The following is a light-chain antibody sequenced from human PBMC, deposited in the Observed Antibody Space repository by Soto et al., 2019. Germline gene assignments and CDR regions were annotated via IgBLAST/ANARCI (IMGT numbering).Light chain of an antibody. CDR1: QSISNL. Sequence: EIVMTQSPATLSVSPGERATLSCRASQSISNLLAWYQQKPGQAPRLLIYGASTRATGFPDRFSGSGSGTEFTLTISSLEPEDFAVYYCQQGSNWYTFGQGTKLEIK. CDR3: QQGSNWYT. V-gene: IGKV3-15*01. CDR2: GAS. J-gene: IGKJ2*01.